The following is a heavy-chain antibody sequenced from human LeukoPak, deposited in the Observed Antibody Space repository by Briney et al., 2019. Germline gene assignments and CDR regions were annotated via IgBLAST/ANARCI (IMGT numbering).Heavy chain of an antibody. CDR3: ARGVVPAAGSAFDI. CDR1: GFTFGSYG. V-gene: IGHV3-30*02. CDR2: IRYDGSNK. Sequence: GGSLRLSCAASGFTFGSYGMHWVRQAPGKGLEWVAFIRYDGSNKYYADSVKGRFTISRDNSKNTLYLQMNSLRAEDTAVYYCARGVVPAAGSAFDIWGQGTMVTVSS. J-gene: IGHJ3*02. D-gene: IGHD2-2*01.